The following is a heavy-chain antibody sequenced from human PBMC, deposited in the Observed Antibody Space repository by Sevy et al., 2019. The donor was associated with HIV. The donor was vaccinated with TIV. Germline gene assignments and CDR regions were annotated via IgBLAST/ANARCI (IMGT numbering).Heavy chain of an antibody. CDR3: GKCTLWVYDPTNRKCGMDV. CDR1: GFTFSDYY. V-gene: IGHV3-11*01. CDR2: ISGSDNTI. D-gene: IGHD5-12*01. J-gene: IGHJ6*02. Sequence: GGSLRLSCAASGFTFSDYYMSWIRQAPGKGLEWISYISGSDNTIYYADSVKGRFTISRDNAKKSLYLQMSGLRAEDTAVYYCGKCTLWVYDPTNRKCGMDVWGQGTTVTVSS.